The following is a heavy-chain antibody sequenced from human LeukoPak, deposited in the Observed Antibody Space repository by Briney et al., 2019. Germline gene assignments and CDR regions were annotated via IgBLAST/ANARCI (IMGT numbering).Heavy chain of an antibody. CDR1: GFTLSSNY. Sequence: PGRSLRLSCAASGFTLSSNYMSWVRQAPGKGLEWVSVIYSGGSTYYADYVKGRFTISRDNSKNTLYLQMNSLRAEDTAVYYCARDHPFDYWGQGTLVTVSS. CDR3: ARDHPFDY. CDR2: IYSGGST. V-gene: IGHV3-66*01. J-gene: IGHJ4*02.